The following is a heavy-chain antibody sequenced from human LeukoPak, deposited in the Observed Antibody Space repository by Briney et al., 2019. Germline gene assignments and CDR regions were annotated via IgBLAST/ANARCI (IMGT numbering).Heavy chain of an antibody. CDR1: GGSFSGYY. Sequence: KASETLSLTCAVYGGSFSGYYWSWIRQPPGKGLEWIGEINHSGSTNYNPSLKSRVTISVDTSKNQFSLKLSSVTAADTAVYYCARGARTIFGVVIILGWFDPWGQGTLVTVSS. CDR2: INHSGST. J-gene: IGHJ5*02. CDR3: ARGARTIFGVVIILGWFDP. V-gene: IGHV4-34*01. D-gene: IGHD3-3*01.